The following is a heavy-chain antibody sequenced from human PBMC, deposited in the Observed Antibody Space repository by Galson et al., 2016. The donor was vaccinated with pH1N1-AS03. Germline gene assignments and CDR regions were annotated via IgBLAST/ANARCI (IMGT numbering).Heavy chain of an antibody. CDR3: VRGDGGNNFDF. D-gene: IGHD4-23*01. V-gene: IGHV1-69*05. Sequence: SVKVSCKASGGTFSKYTFNWLRQAPGQGLEWMGGIIPIFGNSDYAQKFQGRVTISTDKSTTTAYMELSSLRSEDTADYYCVRGDGGNNFDFWGQGTLVTVSS. J-gene: IGHJ4*02. CDR1: GGTFSKYT. CDR2: IIPIFGNS.